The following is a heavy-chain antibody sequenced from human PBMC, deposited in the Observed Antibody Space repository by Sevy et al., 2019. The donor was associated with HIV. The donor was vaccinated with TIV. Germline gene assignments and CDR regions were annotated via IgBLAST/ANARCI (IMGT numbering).Heavy chain of an antibody. V-gene: IGHV3-74*01. J-gene: IGHJ6*02. CDR3: ARGTKQWLVPHYGMDV. CDR2: INSDGSST. CDR1: GFTFSSYW. Sequence: GESLKISCAASGFTFSSYWMHWVRQAPGKGLVWVSRINSDGSSTSYADSVKGRFTISRDNAKNTLYLQMNSLRADDTAVYYCARGTKQWLVPHYGMDVWGQGTTVTVSS. D-gene: IGHD6-19*01.